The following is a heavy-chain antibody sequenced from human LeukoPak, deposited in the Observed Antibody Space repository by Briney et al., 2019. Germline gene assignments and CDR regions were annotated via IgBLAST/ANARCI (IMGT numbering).Heavy chain of an antibody. CDR1: GFTFNIKA. J-gene: IGHJ5*02. D-gene: IGHD4-11*01. V-gene: IGHV3-23*01. CDR2: ISGSGSDT. CDR3: AKPDYSRGNWFDP. Sequence: GSLRLLCAGFGFTFNIKAMNWVRQAPGKGLEWISFISGSGSDTHYADSVKGRFTISRDNSKDTLYLQMNSLGAEDTAIYYCAKPDYSRGNWFDPWGQGTLVTVSS.